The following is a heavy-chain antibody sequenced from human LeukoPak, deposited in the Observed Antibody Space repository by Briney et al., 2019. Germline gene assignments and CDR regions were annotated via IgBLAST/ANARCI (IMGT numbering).Heavy chain of an antibody. J-gene: IGHJ4*02. CDR3: AKDTKYSTNWYYFDC. CDR1: EFTFSSYA. V-gene: IGHV3-23*01. Sequence: PGGSLRLSCAASEFTFSSYAMSWVRQAPGKGLEWVSTISSSGGSTYYADSVKGRFTISRDNSKNTLYLQTNSLRAEDTAVYYCAKDTKYSTNWYYFDCWGQGTLVTVSS. CDR2: ISSSGGST. D-gene: IGHD6-13*01.